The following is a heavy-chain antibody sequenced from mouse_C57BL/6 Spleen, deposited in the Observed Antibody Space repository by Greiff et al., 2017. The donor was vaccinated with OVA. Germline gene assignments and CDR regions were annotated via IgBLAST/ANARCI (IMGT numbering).Heavy chain of an antibody. CDR1: GFTITDYY. D-gene: IGHD4-1*01. V-gene: IGHV14-1*01. CDR2: IDPEDGDT. Sequence: EVQLQESGAELVRPGASVKLSCTASGFTITDYYMHWVKQRPEQGLEWIGRIDPEDGDTEYAPKFQGKATMTADTSSNTAYLQLSSLTSEDTAVYYCTTGTGRYYFDYWGQGTTLTVSS. J-gene: IGHJ2*01. CDR3: TTGTGRYYFDY.